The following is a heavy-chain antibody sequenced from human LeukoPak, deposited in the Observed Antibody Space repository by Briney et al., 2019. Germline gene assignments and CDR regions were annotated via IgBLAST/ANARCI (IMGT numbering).Heavy chain of an antibody. CDR2: INPSGGGT. Sequence: ASVKVSCKASGYTFTCYYMHWGRQAPGQGLEWMGIINPSGGGTSYAQKFQGRVTMTRDTSMTTVYMELSRLRSDDTAVYYCARDREKYNSNDYFDSWGQGTLVSVSS. CDR3: ARDREKYNSNDYFDS. V-gene: IGHV1-46*01. D-gene: IGHD5-24*01. CDR1: GYTFTCYY. J-gene: IGHJ4*02.